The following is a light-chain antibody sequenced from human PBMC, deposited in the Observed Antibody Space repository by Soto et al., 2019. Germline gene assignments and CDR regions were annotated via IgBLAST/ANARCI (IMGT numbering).Light chain of an antibody. V-gene: IGKV3-20*01. CDR1: QSLTNPY. CDR2: DIS. J-gene: IGKJ5*01. CDR3: QQYGSSEII. Sequence: VSTQSPGTLSLSPGDRATLFCMARQSLTNPYIAWYQQKPGQAPRLLIYDISSRATGIPDRFSGSVSGTDFTLTITRLEPEDFAVFYCQQYGSSEIIFGQGTRLEIK.